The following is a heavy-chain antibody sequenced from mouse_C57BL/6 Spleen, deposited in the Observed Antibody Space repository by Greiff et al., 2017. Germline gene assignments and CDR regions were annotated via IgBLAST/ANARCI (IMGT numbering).Heavy chain of an antibody. Sequence: QVQLQQSGAELVKPGASVKMSCKASGYTFTTYPIEWMKQNHGKSLEWIGNFHPYNDDTKYNEKFKGKATLTVEKSSSTVYLELSRLTSDDSAVYYCARGGYCGGSYWYFDVWGTGTTVTVSS. J-gene: IGHJ1*03. CDR1: GYTFTTYP. CDR2: FHPYNDDT. D-gene: IGHD1-1*02. V-gene: IGHV1-47*01. CDR3: ARGGYCGGSYWYFDV.